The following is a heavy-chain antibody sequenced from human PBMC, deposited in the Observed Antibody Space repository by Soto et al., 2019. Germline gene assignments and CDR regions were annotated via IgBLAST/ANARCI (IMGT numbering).Heavy chain of an antibody. V-gene: IGHV4-39*01. CDR1: GGSISSRSHY. Sequence: ALVPRSLTRPVCGGSISSRSHYWGWIRQPPGKGLEWIGSIYYSGSTYYNPSLKSRVTISVDTSKNQFSLKLSSVTAADTAVYYCLRLVVETVSEVYGLYRWGQGTVVTVS. CDR2: IYYSGST. J-gene: IGHJ4*02. CDR3: LRLVVETVSEVYGLYR. D-gene: IGHD2-21*02.